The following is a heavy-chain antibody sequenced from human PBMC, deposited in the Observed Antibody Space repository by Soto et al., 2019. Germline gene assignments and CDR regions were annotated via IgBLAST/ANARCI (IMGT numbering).Heavy chain of an antibody. Sequence: GGSLRLSCAASGFTFSSYAMHWVRQAPGKGLEWVAVISYDGSNKYYADSVKGRFTMSRDNSKNTLYLQMNSLRAEDTAVYYCARDRSGWYYYYGMDVWGQGTTVTVSS. CDR1: GFTFSSYA. CDR3: ARDRSGWYYYYGMDV. J-gene: IGHJ6*02. D-gene: IGHD6-19*01. V-gene: IGHV3-30-3*01. CDR2: ISYDGSNK.